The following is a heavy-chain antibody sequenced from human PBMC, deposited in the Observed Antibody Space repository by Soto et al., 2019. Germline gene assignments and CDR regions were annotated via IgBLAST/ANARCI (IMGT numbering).Heavy chain of an antibody. Sequence: SETLSLTCTVSGGSIGSGGYYWSWIRQHPGKGLEWIGYIYYSGSTYYNPSLKSRVTISVDTSKNQFSLKLSSVTAADTAVYYCARDEGISSSEGYYYYGMDVWSQGTTVTVSS. CDR1: GGSIGSGGYY. J-gene: IGHJ6*02. V-gene: IGHV4-31*03. D-gene: IGHD6-6*01. CDR3: ARDEGISSSEGYYYYGMDV. CDR2: IYYSGST.